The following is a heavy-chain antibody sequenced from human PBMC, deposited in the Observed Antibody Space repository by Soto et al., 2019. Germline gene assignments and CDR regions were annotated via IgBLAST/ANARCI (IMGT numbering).Heavy chain of an antibody. CDR3: ARVERGTATTVVDAFDI. V-gene: IGHV4-34*01. D-gene: IGHD1-1*01. CDR1: GGSVNSGNYY. Sequence: QVQLQQWGAGLLKPSETLSLTCAVNGGSVNSGNYYWSWIRQPPGKGLEWIGEMSHSGGTHFNPSLQSRVTMSADTSKNQLSLKMGSVTAADTALYYCARVERGTATTVVDAFDIWGPGTMVTVSS. CDR2: MSHSGGT. J-gene: IGHJ3*02.